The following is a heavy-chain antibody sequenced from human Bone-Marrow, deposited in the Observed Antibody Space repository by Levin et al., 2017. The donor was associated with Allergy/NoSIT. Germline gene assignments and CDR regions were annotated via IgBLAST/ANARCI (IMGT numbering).Heavy chain of an antibody. CDR1: EYIVTDYN. Sequence: VASVKVSCKTSEYIVTDYNLHWVRQAPGQGLEWMGWFNPNNGAADFAREFQGRLTISRDMSTTTVTMELTRLRSDDTAVYYCAGGPRISESPTSNRYHFGLDVWGQGTTVTVSS. CDR3: AGGPRISESPTSNRYHFGLDV. D-gene: IGHD1-26*01. V-gene: IGHV1-2*02. J-gene: IGHJ6*02. CDR2: FNPNNGAA.